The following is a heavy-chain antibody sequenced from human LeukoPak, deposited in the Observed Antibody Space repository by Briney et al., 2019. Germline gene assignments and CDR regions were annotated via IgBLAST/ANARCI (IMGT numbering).Heavy chain of an antibody. V-gene: IGHV3-30*04. CDR1: GFTFSSYA. CDR3: AKDLIARARGSPMDV. CDR2: LVYDGFYK. J-gene: IGHJ6*02. Sequence: TGGSLRLSCAASGFTFSSYAMSWVRQAPGKGLEWVALLVYDGFYKYYADSVKGRFTISRDDSTNTVYLHLSSLRAEDTAVYYCAKDLIARARGSPMDVWGQGTRVIVSS. D-gene: IGHD2-21*01.